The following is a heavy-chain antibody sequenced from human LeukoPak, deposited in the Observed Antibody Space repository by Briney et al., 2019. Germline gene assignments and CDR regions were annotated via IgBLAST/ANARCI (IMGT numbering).Heavy chain of an antibody. CDR1: GGSISSSSYY. CDR3: ARNDDYSDYLAFDI. Sequence: WETLSLTCTVSGGSISSSSYYWGWIRKPPGKGLEWIGSIYYSGSTYYNPSLKSRVTISVDTSKNQFSLKLGSVTAADTAVYYCARNDDYSDYLAFDIWGQGTMVTVSS. J-gene: IGHJ3*02. D-gene: IGHD4-11*01. V-gene: IGHV4-39*01. CDR2: IYYSGST.